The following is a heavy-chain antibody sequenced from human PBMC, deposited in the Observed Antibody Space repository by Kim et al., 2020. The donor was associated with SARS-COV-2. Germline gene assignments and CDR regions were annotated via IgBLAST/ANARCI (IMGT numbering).Heavy chain of an antibody. CDR3: ARNPDRSSPSFLDGMDV. J-gene: IGHJ6*02. D-gene: IGHD3-3*02. Sequence: GGSLRLSCAASGFTFSSYEMNWVRQAPGKGLEWVSYISSSGSTIYYADSVKGRFTISRDNAKNSLYLQMNSLRAEDTAVYYGARNPDRSSPSFLDGMDVWGQGTTVTVSS. CDR2: ISSSGSTI. V-gene: IGHV3-48*03. CDR1: GFTFSSYE.